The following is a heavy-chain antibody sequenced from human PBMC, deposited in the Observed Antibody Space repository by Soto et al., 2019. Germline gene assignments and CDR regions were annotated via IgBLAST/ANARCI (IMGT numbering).Heavy chain of an antibody. J-gene: IGHJ4*02. CDR3: ARGSSSLIDY. Sequence: ASVKVSCKASGYTFTSYAMHWVRQAPGQRLEWMGWINAGNGNTKYSQKFQGRVTITTDKSTSTAYMELSSLRSENTAVYYCARGSSSLIDYWGQGTLVTVSS. CDR2: INAGNGNT. CDR1: GYTFTSYA. V-gene: IGHV1-3*01. D-gene: IGHD6-6*01.